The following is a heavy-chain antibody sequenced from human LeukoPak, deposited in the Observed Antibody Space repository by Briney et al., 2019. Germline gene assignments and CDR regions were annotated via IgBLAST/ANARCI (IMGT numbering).Heavy chain of an antibody. J-gene: IGHJ3*02. V-gene: IGHV5-51*01. CDR1: GYTFTSYW. Sequence: GESLKISCVGSGYTFTSYWIGWVRQMPGKGLEWMGIIYPGDSDTRYSPSFQGQVTISADKYITTAYLQWSSLKASDTATYYCATGYGSGRGAFDIWGQGTMVTVSS. CDR3: ATGYGSGRGAFDI. CDR2: IYPGDSDT. D-gene: IGHD6-19*01.